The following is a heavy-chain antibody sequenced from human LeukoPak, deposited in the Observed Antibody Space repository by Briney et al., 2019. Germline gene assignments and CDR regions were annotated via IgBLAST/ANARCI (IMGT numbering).Heavy chain of an antibody. CDR1: GGSISSYY. V-gene: IGHV4-59*01. CDR2: IYYSGST. Sequence: PSETLSLTCTVSGGSISSYYWSWIRQPPGKGLEWIGYIYYSGSTNYNPSLKSRVTISVDTSKNQFSLKLSSVTAADTAVYYCARVGGGERHDAFDIWGQGTMVTVSS. J-gene: IGHJ3*02. D-gene: IGHD3-16*01. CDR3: ARVGGGERHDAFDI.